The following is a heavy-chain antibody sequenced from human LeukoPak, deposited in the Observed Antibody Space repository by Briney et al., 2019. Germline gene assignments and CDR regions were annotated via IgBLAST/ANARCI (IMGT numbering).Heavy chain of an antibody. D-gene: IGHD3-16*02. V-gene: IGHV4-4*07. CDR3: ARHRTYDYVWGSYRLGLDY. CDR1: GGSISSYY. J-gene: IGHJ4*02. Sequence: SETLSLTCTVSGGSISSYYWSWIRQPAGKGLEWIGRIYTSGSTNYNPSLKSRVTMSVDTSKNQFSLKLSSVTAVDTAVYYCARHRTYDYVWGSYRLGLDYWGQGTLVTVSS. CDR2: IYTSGST.